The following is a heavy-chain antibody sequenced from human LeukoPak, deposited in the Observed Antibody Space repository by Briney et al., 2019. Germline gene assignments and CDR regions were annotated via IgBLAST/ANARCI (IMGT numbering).Heavy chain of an antibody. CDR2: VSGSGSYT. CDR1: GFTFSNYA. J-gene: IGHJ3*02. Sequence: GGSLRLSGAASGFTFSNYAMNWVRQSPGKGLEWVSGVSGSGSYTYFADSVKGRITISRDNAKNSLYLQMNSLRAEDTAVYYCVRRAHAFDIWGQGTMVTVSP. CDR3: VRRAHAFDI. V-gene: IGHV3-21*04.